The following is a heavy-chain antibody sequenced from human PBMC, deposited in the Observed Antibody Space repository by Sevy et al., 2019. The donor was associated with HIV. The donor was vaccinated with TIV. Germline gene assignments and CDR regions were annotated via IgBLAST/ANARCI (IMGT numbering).Heavy chain of an antibody. J-gene: IGHJ6*02. Sequence: GGSLRLSCAASGFTFSNYAMNWVRQAPGKGLEWVSALSGGDTSTYYADSVKGRFTISSDNSKNTIYLQMNSLRAEDTAVYYCEKDLVFVVGEAMDVWGQGTTVTVSS. V-gene: IGHV3-23*01. CDR1: GFTFSNYA. CDR2: LSGGDTST. D-gene: IGHD2-2*01. CDR3: EKDLVFVVGEAMDV.